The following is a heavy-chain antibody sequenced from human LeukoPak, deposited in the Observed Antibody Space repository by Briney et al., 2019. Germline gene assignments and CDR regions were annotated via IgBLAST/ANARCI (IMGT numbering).Heavy chain of an antibody. CDR3: ARWQSGWFDP. CDR2: IYYSGST. CDR1: SGSISSYY. Sequence: SETLSLTCTVSSGSISSYYWSWIRQPPGKGLEWIGYIYYSGSTNYNPSLKSRVTISVDTSKNQFSLKLSSVTAADTAVYYCARWQSGWFDPWGQGTLVTVSS. D-gene: IGHD6-25*01. J-gene: IGHJ5*02. V-gene: IGHV4-59*08.